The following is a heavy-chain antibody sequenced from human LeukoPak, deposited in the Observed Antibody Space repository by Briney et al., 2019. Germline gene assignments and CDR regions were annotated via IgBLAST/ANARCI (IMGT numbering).Heavy chain of an antibody. CDR2: INHSGST. Sequence: SETLSLTCAVSGGSFSGYYWSWIRQPPGKGLEWIGEINHSGSTRYNPSLKSRVTISEDTSKSQFSLNLTSVTAADTAVYYCARGMVRGVKSYYYFPMDVWGQGTTVTVSS. V-gene: IGHV4-34*01. CDR1: GGSFSGYY. CDR3: ARGMVRGVKSYYYFPMDV. D-gene: IGHD3-10*01. J-gene: IGHJ6*02.